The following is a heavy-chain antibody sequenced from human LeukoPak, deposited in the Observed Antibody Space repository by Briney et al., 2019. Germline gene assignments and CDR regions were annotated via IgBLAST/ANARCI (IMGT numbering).Heavy chain of an antibody. CDR1: GFTSSSYA. J-gene: IGHJ4*02. Sequence: GRSLRLSCAASGFTSSSYAMHWVRQAPGKGLEWVAVISFDGSNKYYADSVKGRFTISRDNSKNTLYLQVNSLRAEDTAVYYCARDIRYSSSWRFDYWGQGTLVTVSS. V-gene: IGHV3-30-3*01. CDR2: ISFDGSNK. CDR3: ARDIRYSSSWRFDY. D-gene: IGHD6-13*01.